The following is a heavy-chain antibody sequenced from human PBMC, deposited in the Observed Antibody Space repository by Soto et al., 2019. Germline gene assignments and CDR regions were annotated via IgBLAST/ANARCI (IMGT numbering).Heavy chain of an antibody. CDR2: IGTAGDT. D-gene: IGHD4-17*01. J-gene: IGHJ4*02. V-gene: IGHV3-13*01. CDR3: ARTHGDLYYFDY. CDR1: GFTFSSYD. Sequence: GGSLRLSCAASGFTFSSYDMHWDRQATGKGLEWVSAIGTAGDTYYPGSVKVRFTISRENAKNSLYLQMNSLRAGDTAVYYCARTHGDLYYFDYWGQGTLVTVSS.